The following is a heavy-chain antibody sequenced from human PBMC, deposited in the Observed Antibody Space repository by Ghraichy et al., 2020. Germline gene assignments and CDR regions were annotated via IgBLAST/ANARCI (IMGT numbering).Heavy chain of an antibody. D-gene: IGHD1-20*01. J-gene: IGHJ5*02. V-gene: IGHV4-39*01. CDR3: ARGPNWNRPAGGFDP. Sequence: SQTLSLTCTVSDASISSPGSFWGWIRQPPGKGLEWIGTIYYSGSTFYTPSLKSRVTISLDTSKNQFSLRLGSVTAADTAVYFCARGPNWNRPAGGFDPWGQGTLVTVSS. CDR2: IYYSGST. CDR1: DASISSPGSF.